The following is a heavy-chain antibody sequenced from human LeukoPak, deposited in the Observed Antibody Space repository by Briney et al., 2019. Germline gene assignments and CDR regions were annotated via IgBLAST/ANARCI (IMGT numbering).Heavy chain of an antibody. J-gene: IGHJ4*02. CDR2: IFYSGST. Sequence: SETLSLTCTVSGGSITRNGYYWGCIRQPPGKGLEWIGSIFYSGSTYYNPSLKSRVTMSVDTSKNQFSLKLSSVTAADTAVYYCANPGIQWGQGTLVTVSS. CDR1: GGSITRNGYY. V-gene: IGHV4-39*01. CDR3: ANPGIQ. D-gene: IGHD1-14*01.